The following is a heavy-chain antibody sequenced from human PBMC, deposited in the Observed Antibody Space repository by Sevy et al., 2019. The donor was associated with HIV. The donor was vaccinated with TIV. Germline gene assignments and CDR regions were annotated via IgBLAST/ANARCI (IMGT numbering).Heavy chain of an antibody. V-gene: IGHV3-11*06. CDR3: AREWIRGVLFYFDY. CDR1: GFTFSDYY. J-gene: IGHJ4*02. D-gene: IGHD5-12*01. Sequence: GGSLRLSCAASGFTFSDYYMSWIRQAPGKGLEWVSYISSSSSYTNYADSVKGRFTISRDNAKNSLYLQMNSLRAEDTAVYYCAREWIRGVLFYFDYWGQGTLVTVSS. CDR2: ISSSSSYT.